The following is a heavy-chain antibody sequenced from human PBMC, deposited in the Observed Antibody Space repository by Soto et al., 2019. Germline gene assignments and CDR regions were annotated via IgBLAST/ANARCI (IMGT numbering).Heavy chain of an antibody. CDR2: IKSKTDGGTT. V-gene: IGHV3-15*01. J-gene: IGHJ6*02. Sequence: PXGSRRLSCAAAGFTFSNAWLSWVRQAPGKGLEWVGRIKSKTDGGTTDYAAPVKGRFTISRDDSKNTLYLQMNSLKTEDTAVYYCTTDLLDIVATTYYYYYGMDVWGQGTTVTVSS. CDR3: TTDLLDIVATTYYYYYGMDV. CDR1: GFTFSNAW. D-gene: IGHD5-12*01.